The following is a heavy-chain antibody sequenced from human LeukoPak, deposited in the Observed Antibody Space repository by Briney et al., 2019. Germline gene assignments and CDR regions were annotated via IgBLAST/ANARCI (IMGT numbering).Heavy chain of an antibody. J-gene: IGHJ4*02. V-gene: IGHV3-21*04. CDR3: ARVPDIVVVPASYYFDY. CDR1: GFTFSSYS. Sequence: PGGSLRLSCAASGFTFSSYSMNWVRQAPGKGLEWVSSISSSSSYIYYADSVKGRFTISRDNAKNSLYLQMNSLRAEDTAVYYCARVPDIVVVPASYYFDYWGQGTLVTVSS. CDR2: ISSSSSYI. D-gene: IGHD2-2*01.